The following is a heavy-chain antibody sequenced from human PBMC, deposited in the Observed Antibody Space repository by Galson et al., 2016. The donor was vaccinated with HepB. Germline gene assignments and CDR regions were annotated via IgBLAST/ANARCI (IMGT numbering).Heavy chain of an antibody. CDR3: AKAPDYYYQYGMDV. CDR1: GFIFKYYA. J-gene: IGHJ6*02. V-gene: IGHV3-23*01. Sequence: SLRLSCAASGFIFKYYAMTWVRQAPGKGLEWVSSISGSGLHTHYTDSVKGRFTISRDNSKDTLFVQLNSLRADDTAVYYCAKAPDYYYQYGMDVWGQGTTVTVSS. CDR2: ISGSGLHT.